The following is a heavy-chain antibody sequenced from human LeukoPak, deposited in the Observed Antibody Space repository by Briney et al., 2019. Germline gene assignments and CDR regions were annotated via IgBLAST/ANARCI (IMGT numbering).Heavy chain of an antibody. J-gene: IGHJ5*02. CDR2: IYATGST. Sequence: PSETLSLTCTVSGGSISSYYWSWIRQPPGKGLEWIGYIYATGSTNYNPSLKSRVAISVDTSKNQFSLNLRSVTAADTAVYYCARHGSVRSPLGPWGQGTLVTVSS. CDR3: ARHGSVRSPLGP. CDR1: GGSISSYY. D-gene: IGHD3-10*01. V-gene: IGHV4-4*09.